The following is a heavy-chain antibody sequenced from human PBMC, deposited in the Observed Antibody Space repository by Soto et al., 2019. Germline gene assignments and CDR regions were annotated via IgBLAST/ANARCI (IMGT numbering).Heavy chain of an antibody. J-gene: IGHJ5*02. V-gene: IGHV4-39*01. CDR2: IYYSGSI. Sequence: PSETLSLTCTLSGGSIISSDHYWAWIRQPPGKGLEWLATIYYSGSIYYSPSLKSRATISVDTSKNQISLNLTSVTAADTALYYCARHRINRGSWYWVDPWGQGTLVTVSS. CDR3: ARHRINRGSWYWVDP. CDR1: GGSIISSDHY. D-gene: IGHD6-13*01.